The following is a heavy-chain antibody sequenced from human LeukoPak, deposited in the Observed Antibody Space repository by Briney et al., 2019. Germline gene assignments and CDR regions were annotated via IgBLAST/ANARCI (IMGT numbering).Heavy chain of an antibody. CDR3: ARRGYCSSTSCYEYWFDP. V-gene: IGHV4-39*01. Sequence: SETLSLTCTVSGGSISSSSYYWGWIRQPPGKGLEWIGINYYSGSTYYNPSLKSRLTISVDTSKNQFSLKLSSVTATETAVYYCARRGYCSSTSCYEYWFDPWGQGTLVTVSS. CDR2: NYYSGST. D-gene: IGHD2-2*01. J-gene: IGHJ5*02. CDR1: GGSISSSSYY.